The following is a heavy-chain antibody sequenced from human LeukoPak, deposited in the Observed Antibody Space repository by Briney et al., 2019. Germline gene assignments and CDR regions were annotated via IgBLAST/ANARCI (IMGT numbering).Heavy chain of an antibody. V-gene: IGHV3-49*04. CDR2: ITGKPYGEAT. D-gene: IGHD3/OR15-3a*01. CDR3: VRHDGMILPV. CDR1: GFSFRDHS. J-gene: IGHJ4*02. Sequence: PGGSLRLSCTGSGFSFRDHSMSWVRQPPGKGLEWVGFITGKPYGEATHYAASVSGRFTFSRDDSKSVAYLQMNSLKTEDTAVYYCVRHDGMILPVWGQGTLVTVSS.